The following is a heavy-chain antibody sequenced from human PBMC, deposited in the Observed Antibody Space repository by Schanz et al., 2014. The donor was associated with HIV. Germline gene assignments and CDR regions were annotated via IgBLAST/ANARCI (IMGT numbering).Heavy chain of an antibody. V-gene: IGHV3-30*18. CDR2: ISYDGTNK. Sequence: QEQLVESGGGVVQPGRSLRLSCVASGFNFNSYGMHWVRQAPGKGLEWVAVISYDGTNKKYEDSVKGRLTISRDNSKNTLYLQLKSLRPEDTAVYYCAKDRNYYDSKYRGKGNYYYYYGMDVWGQGTTVTVSS. CDR3: AKDRNYYDSKYRGKGNYYYYYGMDV. J-gene: IGHJ6*02. D-gene: IGHD3-22*01. CDR1: GFNFNSYG.